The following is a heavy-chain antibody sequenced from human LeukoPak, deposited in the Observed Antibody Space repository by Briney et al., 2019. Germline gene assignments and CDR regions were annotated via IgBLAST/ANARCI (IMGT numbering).Heavy chain of an antibody. Sequence: ASVKVSCKASGYTFTSYDINWVRQATGQGLEWMGWMNPNSGNTGYAQKFQGRVTVTRNTSISTAYMELSSLRSEDTAVYYCARNGGVEYCSSTSCYTGGWFDPWGQGTLVTVSS. V-gene: IGHV1-8*01. CDR1: GYTFTSYD. D-gene: IGHD2-2*02. CDR3: ARNGGVEYCSSTSCYTGGWFDP. J-gene: IGHJ5*02. CDR2: MNPNSGNT.